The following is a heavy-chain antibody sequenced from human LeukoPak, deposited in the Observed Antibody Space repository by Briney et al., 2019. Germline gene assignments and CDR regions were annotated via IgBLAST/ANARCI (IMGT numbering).Heavy chain of an antibody. CDR2: IYYSGST. J-gene: IGHJ4*02. Sequence: PSETLSLTCTVSGGSISSYYWSWIRQPPGKGLEWIGYIYYSGSTNYNPSLKSRVTISVDTSKNQFSLKLSSVTGADTAVYYCARVGGSWDSFDYWGQGNLVTVSS. V-gene: IGHV4-59*12. D-gene: IGHD6-13*01. CDR3: ARVGGSWDSFDY. CDR1: GGSISSYY.